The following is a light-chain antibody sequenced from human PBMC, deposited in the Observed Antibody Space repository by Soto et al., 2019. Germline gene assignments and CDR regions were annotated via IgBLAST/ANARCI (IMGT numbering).Light chain of an antibody. CDR2: WAS. CDR1: QNVLYSSNKNY. J-gene: IGKJ1*01. CDR3: QQYYSTPWT. Sequence: DIVMTQSPDSLAVSLGERATINCTSSQNVLYSSNKNYLAWFQQKPGQPPKLLIYWASTRESGVPDRFSGSGSGTDFTLTISSLQAEDVAVYYCQQYYSTPWTVGQGTKVEI. V-gene: IGKV4-1*01.